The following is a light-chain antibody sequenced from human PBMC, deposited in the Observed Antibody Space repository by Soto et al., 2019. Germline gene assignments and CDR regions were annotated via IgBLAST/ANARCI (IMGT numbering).Light chain of an antibody. J-gene: IGKJ4*01. Sequence: EIVLTQSPGTLSLSPGERATLSCRASQSVSSSYLAWYQQKPGQAPRLLIYGASRRATGFPDRFSGSGSGTDFTLTISRLEPEDFAVYYCQLYGSSPLTFGGGTKVEIK. V-gene: IGKV3-20*01. CDR3: QLYGSSPLT. CDR2: GAS. CDR1: QSVSSSY.